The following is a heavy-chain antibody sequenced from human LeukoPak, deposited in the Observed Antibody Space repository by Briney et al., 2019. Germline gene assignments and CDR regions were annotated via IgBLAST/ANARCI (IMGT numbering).Heavy chain of an antibody. CDR3: ARGYCSSTSCLYDYYYYYYMDV. D-gene: IGHD2-2*01. CDR1: GFTFSSYS. J-gene: IGHJ6*03. Sequence: KSGGSLRLSCAASGFTFSSYSMNWVRQAPGKGLEWVSSISSSSSYIYYADSVKGRFTISRDNAKNSLYLQMNSLRAEDTAVYYCARGYCSSTSCLYDYYYYYYMDVWGKGTTVTVSS. CDR2: ISSSSSYI. V-gene: IGHV3-21*01.